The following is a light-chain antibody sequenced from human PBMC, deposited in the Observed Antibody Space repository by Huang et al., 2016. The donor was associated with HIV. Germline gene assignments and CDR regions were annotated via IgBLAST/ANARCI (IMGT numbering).Light chain of an antibody. V-gene: IGKV2-29*02. CDR2: DVS. J-gene: IGKJ2*02. CDR1: QSLLHSDGKTY. Sequence: IVMTQTPLSLSVTPGQSATISCKSNQSLLHSDGKTYLYWYLQRPGQSPQLLIYDVSSRFSGVPDRFRGSGSGTDFTLKISRVEAGDVGIYYCMQSTHLRTFGQGTKLEIK. CDR3: MQSTHLRT.